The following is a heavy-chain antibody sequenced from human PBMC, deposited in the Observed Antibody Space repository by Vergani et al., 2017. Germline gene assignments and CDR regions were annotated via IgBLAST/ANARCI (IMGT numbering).Heavy chain of an antibody. V-gene: IGHV3-23*01. J-gene: IGHJ4*02. Sequence: EVQLLESGGGVVQPGGSLRLSCAASGFTFSGHAMSWVRQAPGKGLEWVSGITSSGRTTNYADSVNGRFTISRDNSKDTLYLQMNNVRADDTAVYYCAKELIVPGAVPIVTRFDHWGQGTLVTVSS. CDR1: GFTFSGHA. CDR2: ITSSGRTT. D-gene: IGHD6-13*01. CDR3: AKELIVPGAVPIVTRFDH.